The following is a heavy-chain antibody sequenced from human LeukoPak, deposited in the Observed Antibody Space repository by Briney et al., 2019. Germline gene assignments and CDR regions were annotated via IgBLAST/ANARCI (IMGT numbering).Heavy chain of an antibody. CDR1: GFTFSSYW. Sequence: VPLGGSLRLSCAASGFTFSSYWMHWVRQAPGKGLVWVSRINSDGSSTSYADSVKGRFTISRDNAKNTLYLQMNSLRAEDTAVYYCARGLYDFWSGYPFDYWGQGTLVTVSS. CDR3: ARGLYDFWSGYPFDY. J-gene: IGHJ4*02. V-gene: IGHV3-74*01. D-gene: IGHD3-3*01. CDR2: INSDGSST.